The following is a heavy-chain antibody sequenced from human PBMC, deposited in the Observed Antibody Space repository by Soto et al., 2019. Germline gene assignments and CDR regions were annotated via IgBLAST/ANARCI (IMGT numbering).Heavy chain of an antibody. V-gene: IGHV1-69*12. CDR1: GGTFSSYV. CDR2: IIPIFGTA. Sequence: QVQLVQSGAEVNKPGSSVKVSCKASGGTFSSYVISWVRQAPGQGLEWMGGIIPIFGTANYAQKFQGRVTITADESTSTAYMELSSLRSEDTAVYYCAEETTVTSSGYYYGMDVWGQGTTVTVSS. CDR3: AEETTVTSSGYYYGMDV. D-gene: IGHD4-17*01. J-gene: IGHJ6*02.